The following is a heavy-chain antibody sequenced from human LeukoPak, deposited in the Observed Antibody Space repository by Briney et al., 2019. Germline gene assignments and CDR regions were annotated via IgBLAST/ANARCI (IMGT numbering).Heavy chain of an antibody. CDR2: IYHSGST. CDR3: ARHGRNYERNWYDP. D-gene: IGHD4-11*01. J-gene: IGHJ5*02. CDR1: GCSISSGYY. V-gene: IGHV4-38-2*01. Sequence: PSETLSLTCAVSGCSISSGYYWGWIRQPPGKGLEWIGSIYHSGSTYYNPSLKSRVTISVDTSKNQFSLKLSSVTAADTAVYYCARHGRNYERNWYDPWGQGTLVTVSS.